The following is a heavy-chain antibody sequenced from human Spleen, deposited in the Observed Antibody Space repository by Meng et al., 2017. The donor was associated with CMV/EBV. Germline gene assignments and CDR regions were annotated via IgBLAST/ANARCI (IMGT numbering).Heavy chain of an antibody. V-gene: IGHV1-2*02. J-gene: IGHJ4*02. D-gene: IGHD2-15*01. CDR1: GYTFTDYY. CDR2: ISPKSGGT. CDR3: ARTLLNFDY. Sequence: ASVKVSCKASGYTFTDYYIHWVRQAPGQGPEWMGWISPKSGGTRYAQKFQGRVTMTRDTSISTAYMELSRLRSDDTAVYYCARTLLNFDYWGQGTLVTVSS.